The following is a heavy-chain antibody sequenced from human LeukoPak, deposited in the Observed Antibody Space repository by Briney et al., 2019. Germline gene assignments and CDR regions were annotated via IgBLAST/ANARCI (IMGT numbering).Heavy chain of an antibody. CDR3: AKGIPYGRGYSYGCLDY. V-gene: IGHV3-23*01. CDR2: ISGNTANT. D-gene: IGHD5-18*01. CDR1: EFTFSSYG. Sequence: GGSLRLPCAASEFTFSSYGMSWVRQAPGKGLEWVSWISGNTANTYYADSVQGRFSISRDNSKNTLYLQMYSLRAEDTAVYYCAKGIPYGRGYSYGCLDYWGQGTLVTVSS. J-gene: IGHJ4*02.